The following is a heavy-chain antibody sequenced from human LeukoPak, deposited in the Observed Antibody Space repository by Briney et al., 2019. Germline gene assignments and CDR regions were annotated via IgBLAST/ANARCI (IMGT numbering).Heavy chain of an antibody. CDR2: ISAYNGNT. Sequence: ASVKVSCKASGYTFTSYGISWVRQAPGQGLEWMGWISAYNGNTNYAQKLQDRVTMTTDTSTSTAYMELRSLRSDDTAVYYCARDQMITFGGVIVIGFDPWGQGTLVTVSS. J-gene: IGHJ5*02. D-gene: IGHD3-16*02. CDR3: ARDQMITFGGVIVIGFDP. V-gene: IGHV1-18*01. CDR1: GYTFTSYG.